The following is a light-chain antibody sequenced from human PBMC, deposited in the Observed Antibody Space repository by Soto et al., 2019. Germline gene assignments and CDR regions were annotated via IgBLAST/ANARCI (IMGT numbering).Light chain of an antibody. Sequence: QPVLTQSPSASASLGASVKLTCTLSSGHSSYAIAWHQQQPEKGPRYLMKLNSDGSHSKGDGIPDRFSGSSSGAERYLTISSLQSDDEADDYCQTWGTGINYVFGTGTKVTVL. V-gene: IGLV4-69*01. J-gene: IGLJ1*01. CDR3: QTWGTGINYV. CDR1: SGHSSYA. CDR2: LNSDGSH.